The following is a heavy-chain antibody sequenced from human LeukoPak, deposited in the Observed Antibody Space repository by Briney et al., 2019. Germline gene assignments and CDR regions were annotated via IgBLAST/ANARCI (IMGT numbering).Heavy chain of an antibody. V-gene: IGHV3-23*01. Sequence: GGSLRLSCAASEFTFSSFAMSWVRQAPGRGLEWISSISGPGDKTHYTDSVKGRFTISRDNSKNTLYLQMNSLRAEDTAVYYCAKENEDYSNYGPILTSYNWFDPWGQGTLVTVSS. CDR3: AKENEDYSNYGPILTSYNWFDP. CDR2: ISGPGDKT. J-gene: IGHJ5*02. CDR1: EFTFSSFA. D-gene: IGHD4-11*01.